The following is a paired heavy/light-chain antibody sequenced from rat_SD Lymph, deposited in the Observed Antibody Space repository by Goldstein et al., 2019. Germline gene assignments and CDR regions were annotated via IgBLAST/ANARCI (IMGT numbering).Heavy chain of an antibody. CDR1: GFTFSNYG. CDR2: ISSSSSYI. V-gene: IGHV5-34*01. D-gene: IGHD4-3*01. CDR3: ARRLTGIIRALDY. J-gene: IGHJ2*01. Sequence: EVQLVESGGGLVQPGRSLKLSCLASGFTFSNYGMNWIRQAPGKGLEWVASISSSSSYIYYADTVKGRFTISRDNAKNTLYLQMTSLRSEDTALYYCARRLTGIIRALDYWGQGVMVTVSS.
Light chain of an antibody. CDR3: QQHYSYPLT. CDR1: QSLLSSGNQKNY. CDR2: LAS. J-gene: IGKJ5*01. V-gene: IGKV8S6*01. Sequence: DIVMTQSPSSLAVSAGETVTINCKSSQSLLSSGNQKNYLAWYQQKPGQSPKLLIYLASTRESGVPDRFIGSGSGTDFTLTISSVQAEDLADYYCQQHYSYPLTFGSGTKLEIK.